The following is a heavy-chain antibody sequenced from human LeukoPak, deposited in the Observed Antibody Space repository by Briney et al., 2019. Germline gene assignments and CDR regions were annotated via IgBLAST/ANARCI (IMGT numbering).Heavy chain of an antibody. CDR3: AKLDYYDTH. D-gene: IGHD3-22*01. CDR2: ISFDGSNK. J-gene: IGHJ4*02. Sequence: GGSLRLSCAASGFTFSSYGMYWVRQAPGKGLEWVAVISFDGSNKYYADSVKGRFIISRDNSKNTLYLQMNSLRAEDTAVYYCAKLDYYDTHWGQGTLVTVSP. CDR1: GFTFSSYG. V-gene: IGHV3-30*18.